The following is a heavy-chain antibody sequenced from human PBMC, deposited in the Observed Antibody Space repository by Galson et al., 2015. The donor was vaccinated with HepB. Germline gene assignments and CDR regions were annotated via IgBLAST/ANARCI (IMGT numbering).Heavy chain of an antibody. D-gene: IGHD5-18*01. Sequence: SLRLSCAASGFTFSSYEMNWVRQAPGKGLEWVSYISSSGSTIYYADSVKGRFTISRDNAKNSLYLQMNSLRAEDTAVYYCARDKYSYEGLGYYYGMDVWGQGTTVTVSS. CDR2: ISSSGSTI. V-gene: IGHV3-48*03. CDR1: GFTFSSYE. CDR3: ARDKYSYEGLGYYYGMDV. J-gene: IGHJ6*02.